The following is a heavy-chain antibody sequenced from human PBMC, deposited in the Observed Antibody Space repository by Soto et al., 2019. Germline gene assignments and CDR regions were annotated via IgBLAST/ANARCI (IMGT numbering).Heavy chain of an antibody. CDR2: VHISGHS. J-gene: IGHJ5*01. Sequence: SETLSLTCTLSGGSVRAPDWWNWVRQSPDKGLEWIAEVHISGHSNYNPSLRSRVSVSIDSSKNQFYLNLNSVTAADTAIYYCARVRHGCSANNCYFDPWGQGTQVTVSS. CDR1: GGSVRAPDW. CDR3: ARVRHGCSANNCYFDP. V-gene: IGHV4-4*02. D-gene: IGHD1-1*01.